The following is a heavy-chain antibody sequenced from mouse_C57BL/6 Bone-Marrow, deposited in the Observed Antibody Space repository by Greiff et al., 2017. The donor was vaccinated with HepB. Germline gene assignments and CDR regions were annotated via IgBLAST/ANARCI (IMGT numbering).Heavy chain of an antibody. D-gene: IGHD1-1*01. CDR2: IDPSDSYT. CDR1: GYTFTSYW. CDR3: ARGPLLYYGSRAWFAY. J-gene: IGHJ3*01. V-gene: IGHV1-50*01. Sequence: VQLQQSGAELVKPGASVKLSCKASGYTFTSYWMQWVKQRPGQGLEWIGEIDPSDSYTNYNQKFKGKATLTVDTSSSTAYMQLSSLTSEDSAVYYCARGPLLYYGSRAWFAYWGQGTLVTVSA.